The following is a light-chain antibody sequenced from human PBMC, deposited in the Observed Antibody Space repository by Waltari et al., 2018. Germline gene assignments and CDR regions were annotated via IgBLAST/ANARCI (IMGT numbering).Light chain of an antibody. J-gene: IGKJ4*01. CDR2: DAS. V-gene: IGKV3-11*01. CDR3: QQHKIWPPLT. CDR1: QSVDIY. Sequence: EVVLTQSPATLSLSPGERATLPCRASQSVDIYLAWYQQKPGQAPRLLIYDASNRATGIPARFSGSGSGTDFTLTISSLEPEDFAVYYCQQHKIWPPLTFGGGTKVEIK.